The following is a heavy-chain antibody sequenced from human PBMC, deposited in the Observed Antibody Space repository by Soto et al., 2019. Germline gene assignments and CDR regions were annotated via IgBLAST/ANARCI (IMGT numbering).Heavy chain of an antibody. CDR1: GYTLTELS. Sequence: GASVKVSCKVSGYTLTELSMHWVRQAPGKGLEWMGGFGPEDSETIYAQKFQGRVTTTEDTSTDTAYMELSSLRSEDTAVYYCATPGYGDPDYYYYGMDVWGQGTTVTVSS. CDR2: FGPEDSET. CDR3: ATPGYGDPDYYYYGMDV. D-gene: IGHD4-17*01. J-gene: IGHJ6*02. V-gene: IGHV1-24*01.